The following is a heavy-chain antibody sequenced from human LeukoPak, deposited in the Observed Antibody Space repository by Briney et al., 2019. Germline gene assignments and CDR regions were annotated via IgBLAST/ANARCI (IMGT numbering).Heavy chain of an antibody. V-gene: IGHV3-23*01. D-gene: IGHD3-16*01. CDR1: GFTFSSYA. CDR2: ISGSGGST. J-gene: IGHJ4*02. CDR3: ARGRGWVDH. Sequence: PGGSLRLSCAASGFTFSSYAMSWVRQAPGKGLEWVSAISGSGGSTYYADSVKGRFTISRDDARSSVYLQLRSLRAEDTALYFCARGRGWVDHWGQGTLVTVSS.